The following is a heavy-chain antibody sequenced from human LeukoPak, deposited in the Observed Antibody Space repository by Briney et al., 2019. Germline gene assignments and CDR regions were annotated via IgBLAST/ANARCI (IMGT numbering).Heavy chain of an antibody. V-gene: IGHV4-59*11. CDR2: IYYSGST. J-gene: IGHJ6*03. CDR3: ARGTRATVTTEAYYYYYYVDV. CDR1: GGSISSHY. Sequence: SETLSLTCTVSGGSISSHYWSWIRQPPGKGLEWIGYIYYSGSTNYNPSLKSRVTISVDTSKNQFSLKLSSVTAADTAVYYCARGTRATVTTEAYYYYYYVDVWGKGTTVTVYS. D-gene: IGHD4-17*01.